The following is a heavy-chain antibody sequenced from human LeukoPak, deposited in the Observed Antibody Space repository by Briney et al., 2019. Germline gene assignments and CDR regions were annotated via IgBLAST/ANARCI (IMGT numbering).Heavy chain of an antibody. V-gene: IGHV1-2*06. Sequence: GASVKVSCKASGYTFTGYYMHWVRQAPGQGLEWMGRISPNSGGANYAQKFQGRVTMTRDTSISTAYMELSRLRSDDTAVYYCAGVWCSSTSCHYGMDVWGQGTTVTVSS. CDR3: AGVWCSSTSCHYGMDV. J-gene: IGHJ6*02. CDR2: ISPNSGGA. D-gene: IGHD2-2*01. CDR1: GYTFTGYY.